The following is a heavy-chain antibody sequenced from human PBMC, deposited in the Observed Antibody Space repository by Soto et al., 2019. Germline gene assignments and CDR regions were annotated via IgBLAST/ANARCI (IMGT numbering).Heavy chain of an antibody. D-gene: IGHD4-17*01. J-gene: IGHJ4*02. Sequence: QVQLVESGGGVVQPGRSLRLSCAASGFTFSSYAMHWVRQAPGKGLEWVAVISYDGSNKYYADSVKGRFTISRDNSKNTLYLQMNSLRAEDTAVYYCVRDFDGDCYYDYWGQVTLVTVSS. V-gene: IGHV3-30-3*01. CDR2: ISYDGSNK. CDR1: GFTFSSYA. CDR3: VRDFDGDCYYDY.